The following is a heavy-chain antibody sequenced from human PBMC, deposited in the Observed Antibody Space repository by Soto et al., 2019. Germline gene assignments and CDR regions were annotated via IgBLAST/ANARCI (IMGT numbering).Heavy chain of an antibody. CDR2: INPSGGST. CDR1: GYTFTSYY. Sequence: QVQLVQSGAEVKKPGASVKVSCKASGYTFTSYYMHWVRQAPGQGLEWMGIINPSGGSTSYAQKFQGRVTMTRDTSTSTVYVELSSLRSEDTAVYYCARDYYYGSGSPNYYYGMDVWGQGTTVTVSS. J-gene: IGHJ6*02. CDR3: ARDYYYGSGSPNYYYGMDV. V-gene: IGHV1-46*01. D-gene: IGHD3-10*01.